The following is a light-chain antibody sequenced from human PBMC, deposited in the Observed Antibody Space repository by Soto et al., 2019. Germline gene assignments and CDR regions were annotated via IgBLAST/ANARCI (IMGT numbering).Light chain of an antibody. J-gene: IGLJ1*01. CDR2: EGS. Sequence: QSVLTQPASVSGSPGQSITISCTGTSSDVGSSNLVSWYQQHPGKAPKLIIYEGSRRPSGVSGRFSGSKSGNTASLTISGLQAEDEADYYCCSFAGSSNFYVFGTGTKVTVL. V-gene: IGLV2-23*01. CDR1: SSDVGSSNL. CDR3: CSFAGSSNFYV.